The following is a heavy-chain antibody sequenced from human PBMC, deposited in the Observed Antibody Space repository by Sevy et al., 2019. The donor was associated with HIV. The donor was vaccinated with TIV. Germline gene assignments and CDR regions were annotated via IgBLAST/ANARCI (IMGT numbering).Heavy chain of an antibody. CDR1: GGSVSSGSYY. V-gene: IGHV4-61*01. Sequence: SETLSLTCTVSGGSVSSGSYYWSWIRQPPGKGLEWIGHIYYSGSTNYNPSLKSRVTISVDTSKNQFSLKLSSVTAADTAVYYCARVVLRFLEWLPWFDPWGQGTLVTVSS. CDR2: IYYSGST. CDR3: ARVVLRFLEWLPWFDP. J-gene: IGHJ5*02. D-gene: IGHD3-3*01.